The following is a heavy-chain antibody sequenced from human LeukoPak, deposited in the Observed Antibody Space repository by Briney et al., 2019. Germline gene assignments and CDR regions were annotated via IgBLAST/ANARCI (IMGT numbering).Heavy chain of an antibody. D-gene: IGHD3-10*01. CDR1: GYTLTELS. Sequence: ASVKVSCKVSGYTLTELSMHWVRQAPGKGLEWMGGFDPEDGETIYAQKFQGRVTMTEDTSTDTAYMELSSLRSEDTAVYYCATGFSRVRGARDYYYGMDAWGQGTTVTVSS. J-gene: IGHJ6*02. CDR3: ATGFSRVRGARDYYYGMDA. CDR2: FDPEDGET. V-gene: IGHV1-24*01.